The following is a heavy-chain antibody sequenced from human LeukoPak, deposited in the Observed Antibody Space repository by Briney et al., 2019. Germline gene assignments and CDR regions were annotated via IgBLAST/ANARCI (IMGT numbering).Heavy chain of an antibody. CDR3: ARVPGGYNYHFDY. V-gene: IGHV1-2*02. Sequence: ASVKVSCKASGYTFTDYYIHWVRQAPGQGLEWMGWINPNSGGTNYGQKFQDRVTMTRVTSISTAYMEPSRLRSDDTAVYYCARVPGGYNYHFDYWGQGTLVAVSS. D-gene: IGHD1-20*01. CDR1: GYTFTDYY. J-gene: IGHJ4*02. CDR2: INPNSGGT.